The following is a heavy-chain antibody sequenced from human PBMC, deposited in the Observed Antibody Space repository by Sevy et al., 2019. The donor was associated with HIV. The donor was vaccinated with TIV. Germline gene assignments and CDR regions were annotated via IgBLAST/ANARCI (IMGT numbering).Heavy chain of an antibody. J-gene: IGHJ3*02. CDR1: GFTFSSYW. CDR3: ARGGITMVRGRNAFDI. D-gene: IGHD3-10*01. Sequence: GGSLRLSCAASGFTFSSYWMSWVRQAPGKGLEWVANIKQDGSEKYYVDSVKGRFTISRDNAKNSLYLQMNSLRAEGTAVYYCARGGITMVRGRNAFDIWGQGTMVTVSS. V-gene: IGHV3-7*03. CDR2: IKQDGSEK.